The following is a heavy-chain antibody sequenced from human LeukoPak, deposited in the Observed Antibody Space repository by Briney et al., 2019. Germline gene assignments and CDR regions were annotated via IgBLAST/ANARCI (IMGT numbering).Heavy chain of an antibody. J-gene: IGHJ4*02. CDR1: GYTFTSYH. CDR2: INPSGGST. Sequence: ASVKVSCKASGYTFTSYHMHWVRQAPGEGLEWMGIINPSGGSTNYAQKFQGRVTMTRDMSTSTVYLELSSLRSEDTAVYYCAREPYYDSSGYCLDYWGQGTLVTVSS. V-gene: IGHV1-46*01. CDR3: AREPYYDSSGYCLDY. D-gene: IGHD3-22*01.